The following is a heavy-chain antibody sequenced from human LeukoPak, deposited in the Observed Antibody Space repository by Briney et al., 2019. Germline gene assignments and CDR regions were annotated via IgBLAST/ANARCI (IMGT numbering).Heavy chain of an antibody. D-gene: IGHD3-22*01. CDR3: AKRGYDSSGYYFIAAHEYFQH. CDR2: ISGSGGST. J-gene: IGHJ1*01. V-gene: IGHV3-23*01. Sequence: GGSLRLSCAASGFTFSSYAISWVRQAPGKGLEWVSAISGSGGSTYYADSVKGRFTISRDNSKNTLYLQMNSLRAEDTAVYYCAKRGYDSSGYYFIAAHEYFQHWGQGTLVTVSS. CDR1: GFTFSSYA.